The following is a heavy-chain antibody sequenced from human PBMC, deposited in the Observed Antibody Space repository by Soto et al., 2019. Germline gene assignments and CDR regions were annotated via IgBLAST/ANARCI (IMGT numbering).Heavy chain of an antibody. D-gene: IGHD1-1*01. J-gene: IGHJ6*03. V-gene: IGHV3-23*01. CDR2: ISGGGRRT. CDR3: AKQGREGTFAYCLDV. Sequence: EVQLLESGGGLVQVGGSLRLSCAASGFNFTNYGMNWVRQAPGKGLEWVSSISGGGRRTYNGDSVRGRFTISRDTSKKNLYQQMNRLRADDTAVYYCAKQGREGTFAYCLDVWGRGTTVTVSS. CDR1: GFNFTNYG.